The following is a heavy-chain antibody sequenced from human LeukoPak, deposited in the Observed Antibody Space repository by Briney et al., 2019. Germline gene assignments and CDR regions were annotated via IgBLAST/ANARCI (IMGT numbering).Heavy chain of an antibody. J-gene: IGHJ4*02. D-gene: IGHD2-2*01. Sequence: GGSLRLSCAASGFTFSSYAMHWVRQAPGKGLEWVAVISYDGSNKYYADSVKGRFTISRDNSKNTLYLQMNSPRAEDTAVYYCAREEATYPFDSWGQGTLVTVSS. CDR3: AREEATYPFDS. V-gene: IGHV3-30-3*01. CDR1: GFTFSSYA. CDR2: ISYDGSNK.